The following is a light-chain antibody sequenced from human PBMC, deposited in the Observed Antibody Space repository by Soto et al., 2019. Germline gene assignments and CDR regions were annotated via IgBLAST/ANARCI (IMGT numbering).Light chain of an antibody. CDR3: QQSYTTLGT. V-gene: IGKV1-39*01. Sequence: DLPMTQSPSSLSAFVGDRVTITCRASQTISGFLNWYQQKPGKAPGLLIYSASTLQSGVPSRFSASGSGTEFTLTISSLQPEDFATYYCQQSYTTLGTFGQGTTVEIK. CDR2: SAS. J-gene: IGKJ1*01. CDR1: QTISGF.